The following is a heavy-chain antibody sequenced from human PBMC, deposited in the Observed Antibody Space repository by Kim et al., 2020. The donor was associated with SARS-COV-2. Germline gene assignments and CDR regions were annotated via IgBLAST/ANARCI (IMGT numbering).Heavy chain of an antibody. V-gene: IGHV4-39*01. D-gene: IGHD6-6*01. J-gene: IGHJ4*02. CDR3: ARHRFQLATMMGVDY. Sequence: PSLKSRITISVDTSKNQFSLKLSSVTAADTAVYYCARHRFQLATMMGVDYWGQGTLVTVSS.